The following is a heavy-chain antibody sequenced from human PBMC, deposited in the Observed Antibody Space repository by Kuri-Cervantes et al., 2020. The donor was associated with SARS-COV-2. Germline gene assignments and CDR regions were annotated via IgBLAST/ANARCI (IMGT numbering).Heavy chain of an antibody. CDR1: GYPFTAYY. V-gene: IGHV1-2*04. CDR2: INPNSGGT. D-gene: IGHD3-10*01. J-gene: IGHJ6*02. CDR3: ARARVRGLITAYYYYGMDV. Sequence: TVNVSCKPSGYPFTAYYMHWVRQAPGQGLEWMGWINPNSGGTNYAQKFQGWVTMTRDTSINTAYMELSRLRSDDTAVYYCARARVRGLITAYYYYGMDVWGQGPAVTVSS.